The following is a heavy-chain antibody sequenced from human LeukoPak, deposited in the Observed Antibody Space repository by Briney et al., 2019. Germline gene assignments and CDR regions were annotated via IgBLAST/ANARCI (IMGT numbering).Heavy chain of an antibody. V-gene: IGHV4-39*07. J-gene: IGHJ5*02. Sequence: SETLSLTCTVSGGSISSSSYYWGWIRQPPGKGLEWIGGIYYSGSTYYNPSLKSRVTISVDTSKNQFSLKLSSVTAADTAVYYCARATRARLWFGESPGDWFDPWGQGTLVTVSS. CDR1: GGSISSSSYY. CDR3: ARATRARLWFGESPGDWFDP. D-gene: IGHD3-10*01. CDR2: IYYSGST.